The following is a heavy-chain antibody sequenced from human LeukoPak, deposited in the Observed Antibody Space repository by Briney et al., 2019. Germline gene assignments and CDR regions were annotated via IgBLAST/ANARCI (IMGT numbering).Heavy chain of an antibody. CDR2: ISSSSSYI. CDR3: ARDLGSGYYGVLYFDL. J-gene: IGHJ2*01. V-gene: IGHV3-21*01. Sequence: GGSLRLSCAASGFTFSSYSMNWVRQAPGKGLEWVSSISSSSSYIYYADSMKGRFTISRDNAKNSLYLQMNSLRAEDTAVYYCARDLGSGYYGVLYFDLWGRGTLVTVSS. CDR1: GFTFSSYS. D-gene: IGHD3-3*01.